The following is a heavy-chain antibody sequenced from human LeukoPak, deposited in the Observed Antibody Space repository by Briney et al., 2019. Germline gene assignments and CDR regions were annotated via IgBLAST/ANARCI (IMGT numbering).Heavy chain of an antibody. CDR2: IYSGGNT. Sequence: GKSLRLSCAASGFTVSNNYKSWDRQPPGKGLEWVAVIYSGGNTYYADSVTDRLTISRDNSKNTLYLQMNSLRVEDTAVYYCARAYDWNYLYWGQGALVTVSS. CDR1: GFTVSNNY. J-gene: IGHJ4*02. D-gene: IGHD1-7*01. CDR3: ARAYDWNYLY. V-gene: IGHV3-66*01.